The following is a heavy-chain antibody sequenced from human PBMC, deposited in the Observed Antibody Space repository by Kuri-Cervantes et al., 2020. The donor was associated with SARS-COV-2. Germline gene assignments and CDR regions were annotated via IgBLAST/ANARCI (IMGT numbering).Heavy chain of an antibody. V-gene: IGHV4-39*01. CDR2: IYYSGTT. J-gene: IGHJ5*02. CDR1: GCSIYSTSYY. CDR3: ARPAAGPPPGHWSGYYASGWFDP. Sequence: GSLRLSCTVYGCSIYSTSYYWGWIRQPPGKGLEWIGSIYYSGTTDYSPSLKSRVTVSVDTSKNQFSLKLSSVTAADTAVYYCARPAAGPPPGHWSGYYASGWFDPWGQGTLVTVSS. D-gene: IGHD3-3*01.